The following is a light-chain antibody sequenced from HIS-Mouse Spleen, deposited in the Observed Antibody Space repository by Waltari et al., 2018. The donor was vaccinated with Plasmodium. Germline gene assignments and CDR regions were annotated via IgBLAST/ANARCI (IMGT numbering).Light chain of an antibody. V-gene: IGLV3-19*01. Sequence: SSELTQDPAVSVALGQTVRIKCQGDSLRSYYASWYQQKPGQAPVLFIYGKNNRPSGIPDRFSGSSSGNTASLTITGAQAEDEADYYCNSRDSSGNHQVFGGGTKLTVL. CDR3: NSRDSSGNHQV. J-gene: IGLJ3*02. CDR1: SLRSYY. CDR2: GKN.